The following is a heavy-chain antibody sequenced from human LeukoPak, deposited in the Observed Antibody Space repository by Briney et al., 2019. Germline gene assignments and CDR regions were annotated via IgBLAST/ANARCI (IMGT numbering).Heavy chain of an antibody. D-gene: IGHD3-22*01. CDR2: ISGSGGST. Sequence: GGSLRLSCAASGFTFSSYAMSWVRQAPGKGLEWVSAISGSGGSTYYADSVKGRFTISRDNSKNTLYLQMNSLRAEDTAVYYYATKKYYYDSSHLDYWGQGTLVTVSS. CDR1: GFTFSSYA. J-gene: IGHJ4*02. CDR3: ATKKYYYDSSHLDY. V-gene: IGHV3-23*01.